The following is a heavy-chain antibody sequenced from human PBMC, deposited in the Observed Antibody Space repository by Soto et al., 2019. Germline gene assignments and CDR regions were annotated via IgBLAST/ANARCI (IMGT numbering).Heavy chain of an antibody. CDR2: IYYSGGT. V-gene: IGHV4-59*01. J-gene: IGHJ4*02. CDR1: GGSISNYY. Sequence: SETLSLTCTVSGGSISNYYWSWIRQPPGKGLEWIGYIYYSGGTNYNPSLKSRVTISVDTSKNQFSLKLSSVTAADTAVYYCARVGYGDYHYGYWGQGTLVTVSS. D-gene: IGHD4-17*01. CDR3: ARVGYGDYHYGY.